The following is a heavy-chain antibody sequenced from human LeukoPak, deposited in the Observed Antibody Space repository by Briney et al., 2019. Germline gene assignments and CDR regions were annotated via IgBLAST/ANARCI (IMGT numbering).Heavy chain of an antibody. CDR1: GGSFSGYY. CDR2: IKHSGST. J-gene: IGHJ4*02. CDR3: ARDDCSGGSCYVAY. Sequence: TSETLSLTCAVYGGSFSGYYWSWIRQPPGKGLEWIGEIKHSGSTNYNPSLKSRVTISVDTSKNQFSLKLSSVTAADTAVYYCARDDCSGGSCYVAYWGQGTLVTVSS. D-gene: IGHD2-15*01. V-gene: IGHV4-34*01.